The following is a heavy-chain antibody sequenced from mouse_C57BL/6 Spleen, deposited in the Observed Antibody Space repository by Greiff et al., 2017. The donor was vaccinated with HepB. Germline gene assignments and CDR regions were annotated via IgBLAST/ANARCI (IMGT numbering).Heavy chain of an antibody. CDR2: INPNYGTT. CDR3: ASGDYGSSLYAMDY. J-gene: IGHJ4*01. D-gene: IGHD1-1*01. V-gene: IGHV1-39*01. Sequence: EVQLQQSGPELVKPGASVKISCKASGYSFTDYNMNWVKQSNGKSLEWIGVINPNYGTTSYNQKFKGKATLTVDQSSSTAYMQLNSLTSEDSAVYYCASGDYGSSLYAMDYWGQGTSVTVSS. CDR1: GYSFTDYN.